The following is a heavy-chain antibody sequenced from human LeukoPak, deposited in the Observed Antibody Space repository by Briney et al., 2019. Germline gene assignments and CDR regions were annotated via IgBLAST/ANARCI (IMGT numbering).Heavy chain of an antibody. V-gene: IGHV3-7*01. CDR3: ARDKVTY. CDR1: GFTFSNYW. J-gene: IGHJ4*02. Sequence: PGGSLRLSCAASGFTFSNYWMSWVRQVPGKGLEWVAHINKDGSEKYYVDSVKGRFIISRDNAKNSLYLQMNSLKVEDTAVYYCARDKVTYWGPGTLATVSS. CDR2: INKDGSEK.